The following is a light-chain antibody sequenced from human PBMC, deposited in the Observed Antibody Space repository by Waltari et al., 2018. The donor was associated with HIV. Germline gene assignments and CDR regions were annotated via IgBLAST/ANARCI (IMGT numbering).Light chain of an antibody. CDR1: ILTKQS. CDR3: QSADISGSWV. J-gene: IGLJ3*02. Sequence: SYELTQPPSVSVSSGQTARITCSGDILTKQSAYWYQQKPGQAPVCLIYKDSKRPSGITERFSGSSSETRVTLTISGVQAEDEADYYCQSADISGSWVLAGGTHVTVL. V-gene: IGLV3-25*03. CDR2: KDS.